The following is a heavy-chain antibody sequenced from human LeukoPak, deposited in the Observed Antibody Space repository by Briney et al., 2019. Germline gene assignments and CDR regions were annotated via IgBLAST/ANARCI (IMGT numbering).Heavy chain of an antibody. CDR3: SREGEDDFWSAFDY. Sequence: GRSLRLSCAASGFTFSSFAMHWVRQAPGKGLEWVAVISDDGSNKHYADSLKDRFTISRDNSKNTLYLQMNGLRGEDTAVYYCSREGEDDFWSAFDYWGQGTLVTVSS. V-gene: IGHV3-30*01. CDR1: GFTFSSFA. CDR2: ISDDGSNK. D-gene: IGHD3-3*01. J-gene: IGHJ4*02.